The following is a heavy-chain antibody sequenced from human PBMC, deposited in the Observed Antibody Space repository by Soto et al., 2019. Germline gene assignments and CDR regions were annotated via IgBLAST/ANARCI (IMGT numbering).Heavy chain of an antibody. D-gene: IGHD3-3*01. J-gene: IGHJ4*02. CDR2: ISSSSSYI. CDR3: ARDAPDYDFWSGYYPDY. CDR1: GFTFSSYS. V-gene: IGHV3-21*01. Sequence: PGGSLRLSCAASGFTFSSYSMNWVRQAPGKGLEWVSSISSSSSYIYYADSVKGRFTISRDNAKNSLYLQMNSLRAEDTAVYYCARDAPDYDFWSGYYPDYCGPGTLVTV.